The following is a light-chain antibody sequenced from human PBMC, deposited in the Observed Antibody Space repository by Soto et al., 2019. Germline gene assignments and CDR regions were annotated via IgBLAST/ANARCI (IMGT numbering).Light chain of an antibody. CDR2: EVS. CDR1: MRDVGAYNL. J-gene: IGLJ2*01. CDR3: CSYATPRQ. Sequence: QSALTQPASVSGSAGQSITISCSGTMRDVGAYNLVSWYQQHPGTAPKLIIYEVSERPSGVSTRFSGSKSGNMASLTISGLQAEDEAEYYCCSYATPRQFGGGTKVTVL. V-gene: IGLV2-23*02.